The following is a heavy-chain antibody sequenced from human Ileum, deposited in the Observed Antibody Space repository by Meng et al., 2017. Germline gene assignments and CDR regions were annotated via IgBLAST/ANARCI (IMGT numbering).Heavy chain of an antibody. D-gene: IGHD2-2*02. V-gene: IGHV1-18*01. CDR3: ARKFCSSTSCYIDWFDP. J-gene: IGHJ5*02. Sequence: QGQRGQSGAGVKKPGASVKVSCKASGYTFTSYGISWVRQAPGQGLEWMGWISAYNGNTNYAQKLQGRVTMTTDTSTSTAYMELRSLRSDDTAVYYCARKFCSSTSCYIDWFDPWGQGTLVTVSS. CDR2: ISAYNGNT. CDR1: GYTFTSYG.